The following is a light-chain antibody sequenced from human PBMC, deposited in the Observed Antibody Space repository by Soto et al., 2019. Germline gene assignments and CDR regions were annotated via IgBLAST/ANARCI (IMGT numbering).Light chain of an antibody. V-gene: IGKV1-5*01. Sequence: DIQMTQSPSTLSASVGDRVTITCRASQSISIWLAWYQQRPGKAPKLLISGASTLESGVPPRFSGSTSGTEFTLTISSLQPDDFATYYCQHYNGYPLSNFGPGTKVDIK. CDR3: QHYNGYPLSN. CDR1: QSISIW. CDR2: GAS. J-gene: IGKJ3*01.